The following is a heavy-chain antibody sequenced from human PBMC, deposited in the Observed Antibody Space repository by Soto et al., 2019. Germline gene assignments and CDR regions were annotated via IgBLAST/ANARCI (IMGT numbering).Heavy chain of an antibody. Sequence: VQLVESGGGLVKRGGSLRLSCAASGFTFTKVWMNWVRQAPGKGLEWVGRIKSKTEGGTTDYAAPVKGRFTISRDDSENTLYLQMNSLKTEDTAVYYCTTEILRVVDHWGQGTLVTVSS. CDR2: IKSKTEGGTT. V-gene: IGHV3-15*07. J-gene: IGHJ4*02. D-gene: IGHD2-21*01. CDR3: TTEILRVVDH. CDR1: GFTFTKVW.